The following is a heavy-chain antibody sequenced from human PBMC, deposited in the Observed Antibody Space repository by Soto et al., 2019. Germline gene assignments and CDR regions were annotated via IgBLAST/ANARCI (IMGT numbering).Heavy chain of an antibody. V-gene: IGHV1-8*01. Sequence: GASVKVSCKASGYTFTSYDINWVRQATGQGLEWMGWMNPNSGNTGYAQKFQGRVTMTRNTSISTAYMELSSLRSEDTAVYYCARGNLRLGWKRAYYYYMDVWGKGTTVTVSS. D-gene: IGHD6-19*01. CDR1: GYTFTSYD. CDR3: ARGNLRLGWKRAYYYYMDV. J-gene: IGHJ6*03. CDR2: MNPNSGNT.